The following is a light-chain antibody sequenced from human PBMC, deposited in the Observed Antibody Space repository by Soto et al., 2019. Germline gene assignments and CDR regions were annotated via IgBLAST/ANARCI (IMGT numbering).Light chain of an antibody. J-gene: IGKJ4*01. CDR3: QKYNSAPLT. V-gene: IGKV1-27*01. Sequence: MTQSPATLSGSPGDRARLSWRASHNFNTNVAWYQQKPGKVPKLLIYAASSLQSGFPSRFSGSGSGTDFTLTITSLQPEDAATYYCQKYNSAPLTFGGGTKVDIK. CDR2: AAS. CDR1: HNFNTN.